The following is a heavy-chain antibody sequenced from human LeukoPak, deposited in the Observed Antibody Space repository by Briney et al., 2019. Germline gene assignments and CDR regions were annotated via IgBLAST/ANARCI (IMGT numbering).Heavy chain of an antibody. CDR1: GFAFNIYP. CDR2: VGLGSDT. J-gene: IGHJ4*02. V-gene: IGHV3-23*01. CDR3: AKYAKAGPVAGFDY. D-gene: IGHD6-19*01. Sequence: GGSLRLSCAASGFAFNIYPMAWVRQAPGEGLQWVSTVGLGSDTYYEDSEKGCFTTSRDNSKNTVYLQMNSLRAGDTALYYCAKYAKAGPVAGFDYWGQGTLVSVSS.